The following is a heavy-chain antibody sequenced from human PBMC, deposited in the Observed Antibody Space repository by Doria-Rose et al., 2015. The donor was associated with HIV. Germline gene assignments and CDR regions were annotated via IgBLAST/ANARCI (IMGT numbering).Heavy chain of an antibody. Sequence: QVQLVESGPVLVKPTETLTLTCTVSGVSLSSPGMGVSWIRQPPGKALEWLANIFSDDERSYNTALKSRLTISRCTSRSQVVLTMTDMDAVYTATYYCARIKSSRWYHKFYFDFWGQGTLVIVSA. D-gene: IGHD6-13*01. CDR3: ARIKSSRWYHKFYFDF. V-gene: IGHV2-26*01. J-gene: IGHJ4*02. CDR2: IFSDDER. CDR1: GVSLSSPGMG.